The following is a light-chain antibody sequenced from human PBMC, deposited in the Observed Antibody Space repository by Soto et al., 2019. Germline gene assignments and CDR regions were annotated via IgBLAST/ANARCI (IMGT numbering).Light chain of an antibody. V-gene: IGKV3-15*01. J-gene: IGKJ1*01. CDR1: QSIDSD. CDR3: QEYSLWRT. Sequence: EILMTQSPANVSVFPGERATLSCRASQSIDSDLAWYQQKPGHVPRLLIYGASTRATGVPARFSGSGSGTEFTLTIISLQSDDFAVYYWQEYSLWRTFGPGTKVEIK. CDR2: GAS.